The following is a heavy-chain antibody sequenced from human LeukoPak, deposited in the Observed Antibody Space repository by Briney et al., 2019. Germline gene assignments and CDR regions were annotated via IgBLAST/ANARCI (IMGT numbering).Heavy chain of an antibody. D-gene: IGHD3-22*01. CDR1: GYTFTRYG. V-gene: IGHV1-18*01. Sequence: ASVKVSCKAFGYTFTRYGITWVRQAPGQGLEWMGWISADSGDTNYAQQLQDRVTMTTDTSTRTAYMELRTLRSDDTALYYCASNTGSDGSGYAYWGQGTLVTVSS. J-gene: IGHJ4*02. CDR3: ASNTGSDGSGYAY. CDR2: ISADSGDT.